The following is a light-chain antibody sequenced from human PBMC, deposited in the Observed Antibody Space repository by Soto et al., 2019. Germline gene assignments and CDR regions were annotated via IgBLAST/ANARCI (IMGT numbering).Light chain of an antibody. CDR2: DAS. CDR1: QSVSSY. CDR3: QQRSNWPPEIT. Sequence: EIVLTQSPATLSLSPGERATLSCRASQSVSSYLAWYQQKPGQAPRLLIYDASNRATGIPARFSGSGSGTYFTLTISSLEPEDFAVYYCQQRSNWPPEITFGQGTRLDIK. J-gene: IGKJ5*01. V-gene: IGKV3-11*01.